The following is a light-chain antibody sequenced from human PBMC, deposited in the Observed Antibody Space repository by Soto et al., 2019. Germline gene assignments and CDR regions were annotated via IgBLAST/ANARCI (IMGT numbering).Light chain of an antibody. CDR1: SIDVGGYNY. CDR3: SSYTSSSTL. CDR2: DVS. J-gene: IGLJ1*01. V-gene: IGLV2-14*01. Sequence: QSVLTQPASVSGSPGQSITISCTGTSIDVGGYNYVSWYQQHPGKAPKLMIYDVSNRPSGVSNRFSGSKSGNTASLTISGLQAEDEADCYCSSYTSSSTLLGTGTKVTVL.